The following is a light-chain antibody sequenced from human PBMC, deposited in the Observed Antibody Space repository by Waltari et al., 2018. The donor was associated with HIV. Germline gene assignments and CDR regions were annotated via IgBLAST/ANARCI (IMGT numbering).Light chain of an antibody. Sequence: EIVMTQSPVTLSVSAGERATLSCRASQSISGNLAWYQQKPGQAPRLLIYGASTRATGIPARFSGSGSGTEFTLTISSLQSEDFAVYYCQQYNNWPRTFGQGTKLEIK. V-gene: IGKV3-15*01. J-gene: IGKJ2*01. CDR1: QSISGN. CDR2: GAS. CDR3: QQYNNWPRT.